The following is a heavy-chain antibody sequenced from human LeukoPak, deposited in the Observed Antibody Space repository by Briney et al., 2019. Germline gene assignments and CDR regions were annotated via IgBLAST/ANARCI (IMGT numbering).Heavy chain of an antibody. J-gene: IGHJ4*02. V-gene: IGHV3-23*01. CDR1: GFTFSNTW. CDR2: ISGSGAGT. CDR3: AKETDYNYIYYFDY. D-gene: IGHD5-24*01. Sequence: GGSLRLSCAASGFTFSNTWMNWVRQAPGKGLEWVSGISGSGAGTYYADSVKGRFTISRDNSKNTLYLQMNSLRAEDTAVYSCAKETDYNYIYYFDYWGQGTLVTVSS.